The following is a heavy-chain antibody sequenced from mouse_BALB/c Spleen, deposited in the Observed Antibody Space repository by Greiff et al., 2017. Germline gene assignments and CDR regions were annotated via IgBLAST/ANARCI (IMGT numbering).Heavy chain of an antibody. CDR3: ARDPLLRPYAMDY. D-gene: IGHD1-2*01. Sequence: EVMLVESGPGLVKPSQSLSLTCTVTGYSITSDYAWNWIRQFPGNKLEWMGYISYSGSTSYNPSLKSRISITRDTSKNQFFLQLNSVTTEDTATYYCARDPLLRPYAMDYWGQGTSVTVSS. J-gene: IGHJ4*01. CDR2: ISYSGST. CDR1: GYSITSDYA. V-gene: IGHV3-2*02.